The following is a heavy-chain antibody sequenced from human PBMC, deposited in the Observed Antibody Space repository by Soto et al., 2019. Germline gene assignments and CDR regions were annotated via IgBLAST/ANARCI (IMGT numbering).Heavy chain of an antibody. CDR3: AKERGYYSKYYFDY. Sequence: PGGSLRLSCAASGFTFSSYAMSWVRQAPGKGLEWVSAISGSGGSTYYADSVQGRFTISRDSSKNTLYLQMNSLRAEDTAVYYCAKERGYYSKYYFDYWGRGTLVTVSS. V-gene: IGHV3-23*01. J-gene: IGHJ4*02. D-gene: IGHD3-10*01. CDR1: GFTFSSYA. CDR2: ISGSGGST.